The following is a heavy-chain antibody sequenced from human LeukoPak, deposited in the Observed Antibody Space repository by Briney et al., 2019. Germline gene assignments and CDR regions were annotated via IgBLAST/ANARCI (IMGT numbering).Heavy chain of an antibody. CDR1: GGSISSYY. J-gene: IGHJ4*02. CDR3: ARHSYYFLGFFDY. D-gene: IGHD2/OR15-2a*01. V-gene: IGHV4-59*04. CDR2: IYYSGST. Sequence: KSSETLSLTCTVSGGSISSYYWSWIRQPPGKGLEWIGYIYYSGSTYYDPSLKSRVTISVDTSKNQFSLKLSSVTAADTAVYYCARHSYYFLGFFDYWGQGTLVTVSS.